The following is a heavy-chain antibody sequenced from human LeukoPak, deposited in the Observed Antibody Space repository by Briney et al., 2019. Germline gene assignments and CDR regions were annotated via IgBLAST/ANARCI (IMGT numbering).Heavy chain of an antibody. D-gene: IGHD2-2*01. V-gene: IGHV4-34*08. CDR1: GFTFSSYW. CDR2: INHSGST. Sequence: GSLRLSCAASGFTFSSYWMTWIRQPPGKGLEWIGEINHSGSTNYNPSLKSRVTISVDTSKNQFSLKLSSVTAADTAVYYCATPDCSSTSCYEGDAFDIWGQGTMVTVSS. J-gene: IGHJ3*02. CDR3: ATPDCSSTSCYEGDAFDI.